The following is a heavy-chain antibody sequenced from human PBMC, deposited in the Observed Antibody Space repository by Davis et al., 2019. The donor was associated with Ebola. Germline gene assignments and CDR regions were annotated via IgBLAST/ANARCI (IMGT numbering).Heavy chain of an antibody. CDR2: IIPILGIA. J-gene: IGHJ4*02. Sequence: SVKVSCKASGFTLTNYAIHWVRQAPGQRLEWMGRIIPILGIANYAQKFQGRVTITADKSTSTAYMELSSLRSEDTAVYYCTLDIVATMGYWGQGTLVTVSS. D-gene: IGHD5-12*01. CDR3: TLDIVATMGY. CDR1: GFTLTNYA. V-gene: IGHV1-69*04.